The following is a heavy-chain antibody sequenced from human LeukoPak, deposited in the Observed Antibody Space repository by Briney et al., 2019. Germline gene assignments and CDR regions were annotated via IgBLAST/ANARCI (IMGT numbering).Heavy chain of an antibody. V-gene: IGHV3-30*03. Sequence: GGSLRLSCAASGFTFSDYGMNWVRQAPGKGLEWVALISFDGKKTDYADSVKGRFTFSRDNSRNTLSLQMSDLRAEDTAMYFCARDYRLKWNGYCFDYWGQGILVTVSS. D-gene: IGHD2-2*03. CDR3: ARDYRLKWNGYCFDY. CDR2: ISFDGKKT. CDR1: GFTFSDYG. J-gene: IGHJ4*02.